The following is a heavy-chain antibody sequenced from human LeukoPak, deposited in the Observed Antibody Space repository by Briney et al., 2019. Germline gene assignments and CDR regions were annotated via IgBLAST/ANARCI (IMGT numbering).Heavy chain of an antibody. J-gene: IGHJ5*02. Sequence: GGSLRLSCAASGFTFSNVWMTWVRQAPGKGLECVGRIKTTTVGGTTDYAAPVKGRFTISRDDSKNMEYLQMKSLQTEDTAVYYCTTDFFQGYSGSWGQGTLVTVSS. CDR2: IKTTTVGGTT. CDR3: TTDFFQGYSGS. D-gene: IGHD5-12*01. CDR1: GFTFSNVW. V-gene: IGHV3-15*01.